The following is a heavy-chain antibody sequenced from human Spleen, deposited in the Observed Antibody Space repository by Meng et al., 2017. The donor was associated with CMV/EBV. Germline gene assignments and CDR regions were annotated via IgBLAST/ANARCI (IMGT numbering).Heavy chain of an antibody. CDR2: ISSDTSYI. CDR3: AKDGGVYCTSTNCYPYGMDV. J-gene: IGHJ6*02. Sequence: GESLKISCSASGFTFSTYSMNWVRQAPGKGLEWVSSISSDTSYIYYADSMKGRFTISRDNTKNSLYLQMNSLRADDTALYYCAKDGGVYCTSTNCYPYGMDVWGQGTTVTVSS. D-gene: IGHD2/OR15-2a*01. CDR1: GFTFSTYS. V-gene: IGHV3-21*04.